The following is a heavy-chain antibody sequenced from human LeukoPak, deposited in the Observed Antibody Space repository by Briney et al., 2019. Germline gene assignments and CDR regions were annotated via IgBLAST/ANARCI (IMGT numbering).Heavy chain of an antibody. CDR2: ISGSGGST. Sequence: GGSLRLSCAASGFTFSSYGMSWVRQAPGKGLEWVSAISGSGGSTYYADSVKGRFTISRDNAKNSLYLQMNSLRVEDTGIYYCSSPMERWGQGTLVTVSS. CDR3: SSPMER. V-gene: IGHV3-23*01. D-gene: IGHD3-10*01. J-gene: IGHJ4*02. CDR1: GFTFSSYG.